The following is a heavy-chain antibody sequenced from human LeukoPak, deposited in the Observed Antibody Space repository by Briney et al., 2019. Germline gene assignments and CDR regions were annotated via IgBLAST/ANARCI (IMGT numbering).Heavy chain of an antibody. Sequence: SETLSLTCAVSGYSISSSNWWGWIRQPPGKGLEWIGYIYYSGSTYYNPSLKSRVTISVGTSKNQFSLKLSSVTAADTAVYYCARIELLKPYYYYGMDVWGQGTTVTVSS. CDR2: IYYSGST. CDR1: GYSISSSNW. V-gene: IGHV4-28*01. J-gene: IGHJ6*02. D-gene: IGHD1-26*01. CDR3: ARIELLKPYYYYGMDV.